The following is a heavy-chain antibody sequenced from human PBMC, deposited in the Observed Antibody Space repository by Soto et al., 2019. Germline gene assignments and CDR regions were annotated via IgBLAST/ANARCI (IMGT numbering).Heavy chain of an antibody. CDR1: VFTFDDYA. V-gene: IGHV3-9*01. CDR2: ISWGSGSI. D-gene: IGHD6-25*01. J-gene: IGHJ4*02. CDR3: AKDAAYYFDY. Sequence: GWSLRLSCASSVFTFDDYAMHWVRQAPGKGLEWVSGISWGSGSIDYADSVKGRFTISRDNAKNSLYLQMNSLRAEDTALYYCAKDAAYYFDYWGQGTLVTVYS.